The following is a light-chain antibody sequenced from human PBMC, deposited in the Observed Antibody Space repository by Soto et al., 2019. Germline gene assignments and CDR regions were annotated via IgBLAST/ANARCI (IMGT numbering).Light chain of an antibody. CDR3: QQYNTYWLS. J-gene: IGKJ4*01. V-gene: IGKV1-5*01. CDR1: QSISGW. CDR2: DAS. Sequence: DVQMTQSPSTLSASVGDKVIITCRASQSISGWLAWYQQKAGRAPKLLIYDASTLKSGVSSRFSGSGSGTEFILTISNLQPDDFATYYCQQYNTYWLSFGGGTKVEIK.